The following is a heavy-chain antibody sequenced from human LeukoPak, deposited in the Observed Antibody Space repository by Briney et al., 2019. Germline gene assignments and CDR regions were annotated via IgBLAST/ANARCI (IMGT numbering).Heavy chain of an antibody. CDR2: ISGSGGST. V-gene: IGHV3-23*01. CDR1: GFTFSSYP. D-gene: IGHD2-2*01. Sequence: GGSLRLSCAASGFTFSSYPMSWVRQAPGKGLEWVSAISGSGGSTYYADSVKGRFTISRDNSKNTLYLQMNSLRAEDTAVYYWAKDAPVNIAVVPAANSWGQGTLVTVSS. J-gene: IGHJ4*02. CDR3: AKDAPVNIAVVPAANS.